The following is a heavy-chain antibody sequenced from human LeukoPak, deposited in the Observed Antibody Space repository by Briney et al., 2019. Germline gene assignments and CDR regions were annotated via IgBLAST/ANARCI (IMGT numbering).Heavy chain of an antibody. D-gene: IGHD3-22*01. CDR1: GFTFSIYA. Sequence: GGSLRLSCAASGFTFSIYAMHCVRQAPAKGLEWVAVISYDGSNKYYADSVKGRFTISRDNSKNTLYLQMNSLRAEDTAVYYCARGYYSDSSGYYYGDYWGQGTLVTVSS. CDR3: ARGYYSDSSGYYYGDY. J-gene: IGHJ4*02. CDR2: ISYDGSNK. V-gene: IGHV3-30-3*01.